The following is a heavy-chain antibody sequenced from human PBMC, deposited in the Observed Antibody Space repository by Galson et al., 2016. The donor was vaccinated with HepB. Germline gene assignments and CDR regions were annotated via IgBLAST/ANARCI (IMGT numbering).Heavy chain of an antibody. CDR3: AREFTLVRGILLGMDV. CDR2: INWNGGSV. CDR1: GFTFDDYA. Sequence: SLRLSCAASGFTFDDYAMSWVRQAPGQGLEWVSGINWNGGSVGYADSVKGRFTISRDNAKNSLYLQMNSLRAEDTALYYCAREFTLVRGILLGMDVWGQGTTVTVSS. D-gene: IGHD3-10*01. J-gene: IGHJ6*02. V-gene: IGHV3-20*04.